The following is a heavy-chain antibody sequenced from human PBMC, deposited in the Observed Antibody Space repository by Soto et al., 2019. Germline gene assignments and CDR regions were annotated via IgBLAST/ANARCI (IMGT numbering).Heavy chain of an antibody. CDR2: ISYDGSNK. Sequence: GVSLRLSFAASGFTFSSYGMHWVRQAPGKGLEWVAVISYDGSNKYYADSVKGRFTISRDNSKNTLYLQMNSLRAEDTAVYYCATGAYYDFWSGYHHARGFDYWGQGTLVTVSS. CDR3: ATGAYYDFWSGYHHARGFDY. D-gene: IGHD3-3*01. CDR1: GFTFSSYG. J-gene: IGHJ4*02. V-gene: IGHV3-30*03.